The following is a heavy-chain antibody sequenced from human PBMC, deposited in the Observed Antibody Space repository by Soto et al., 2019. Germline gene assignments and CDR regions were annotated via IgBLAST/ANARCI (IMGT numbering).Heavy chain of an antibody. CDR1: GFTFDDYT. CDR3: AKDRGEGATFDY. CDR2: ISWDGGST. Sequence: GGSLRLSCAASGFTFDDYTMHWVRQAPGKGLEWVSLISWDGGSTYYADSVKGRFTISRDNSKNSLYLQMNSLRTEDTALYYCAKDRGEGATFDYWGQGTLVTVSS. V-gene: IGHV3-43*01. D-gene: IGHD1-26*01. J-gene: IGHJ4*02.